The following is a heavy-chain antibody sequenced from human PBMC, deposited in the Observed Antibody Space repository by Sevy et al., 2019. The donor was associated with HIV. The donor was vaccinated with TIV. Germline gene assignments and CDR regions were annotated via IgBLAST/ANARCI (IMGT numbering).Heavy chain of an antibody. J-gene: IGHJ4*02. D-gene: IGHD6-19*01. V-gene: IGHV4-59*01. CDR1: GGSISSYY. Sequence: SETLSLTCTVSGGSISSYYWSWIRQPPGKGLEWIGYIYYSGSTNYNPSLKSRVTISVDTSKNQFSLKLSSVTAADTAVYYCARANSGWLLPFDYWGPGTLVTVSS. CDR3: ARANSGWLLPFDY. CDR2: IYYSGST.